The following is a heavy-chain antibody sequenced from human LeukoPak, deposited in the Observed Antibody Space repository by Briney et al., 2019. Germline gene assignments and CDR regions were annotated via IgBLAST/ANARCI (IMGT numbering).Heavy chain of an antibody. CDR1: GFTFSSYA. V-gene: IGHV3-30-3*01. J-gene: IGHJ4*02. CDR3: ARVFLERLTSGYFDN. Sequence: GGSLRLSCAVSGFTFSSYAMHWVRQAPGKGLEWVAVISYDGRQKYYGDSVKGRFTISRDNPKNTLYLQMNSLRDDDTAVYYCARVFLERLTSGYFDNWGQGTLVTVSP. D-gene: IGHD3-3*01. CDR2: ISYDGRQK.